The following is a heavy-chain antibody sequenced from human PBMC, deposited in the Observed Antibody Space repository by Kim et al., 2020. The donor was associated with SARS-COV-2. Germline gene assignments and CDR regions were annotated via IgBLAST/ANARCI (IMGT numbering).Heavy chain of an antibody. V-gene: IGHV3-30*04. D-gene: IGHD1-26*01. CDR3: ARARGSYSYFDY. Sequence: GGSLRLSCAASGFTFSSYAMHWVRQAPGKGLEWVAVISYDGSNKYYADSVKGRFTISRNNSKNTLYLQMNSLRAEDTAVYYCARARGSYSYFDYWGQGTLVPVSS. CDR2: ISYDGSNK. J-gene: IGHJ4*02. CDR1: GFTFSSYA.